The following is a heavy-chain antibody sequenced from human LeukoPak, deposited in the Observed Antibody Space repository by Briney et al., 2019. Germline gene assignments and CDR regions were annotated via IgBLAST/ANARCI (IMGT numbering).Heavy chain of an antibody. CDR1: GFTVTRNY. Sequence: GGSLRLSCAASGFTVTRNYLSWVRQDTGNGLKWFSVIYSGGSTYYADSVKGRFTISRDNSKNTLSLQMNSLRAEDTAVYYCAGGVQDYGGNSEFDYWGQGTLVTVSS. V-gene: IGHV3-66*01. J-gene: IGHJ4*02. CDR2: IYSGGST. D-gene: IGHD4-23*01. CDR3: AGGVQDYGGNSEFDY.